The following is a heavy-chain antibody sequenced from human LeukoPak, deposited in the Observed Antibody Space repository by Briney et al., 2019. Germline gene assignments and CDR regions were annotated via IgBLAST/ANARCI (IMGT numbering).Heavy chain of an antibody. Sequence: GESLKISCKASGYNFASGYWIAWVRQMPGRGLEWMGIIYPGDSDTRYSPSFQGQVTMSVDKSLSTAYLQWNSLKASDTATYYCARSGYSYAYVYWGQGTLVTVSS. CDR3: ARSGYSYAYVY. CDR1: GYNFASGYW. J-gene: IGHJ4*02. D-gene: IGHD3-16*01. V-gene: IGHV5-51*01. CDR2: IYPGDSDT.